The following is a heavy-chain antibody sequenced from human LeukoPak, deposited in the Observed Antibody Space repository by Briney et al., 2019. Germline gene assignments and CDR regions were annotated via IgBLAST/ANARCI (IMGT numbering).Heavy chain of an antibody. V-gene: IGHV3-23*01. J-gene: IGHJ4*02. CDR2: IIGNGRDI. D-gene: IGHD6-13*01. Sequence: PGRSLRLSCAASGFSFSIYAMNWVRQAPGKGLEWVSLIIGNGRDIRYADSVKGRFTVSRDNSKNTLYLQMNSLRAEDTAVYYCARDREAAADLGYWGQGTLVTVSS. CDR3: ARDREAAADLGY. CDR1: GFSFSIYA.